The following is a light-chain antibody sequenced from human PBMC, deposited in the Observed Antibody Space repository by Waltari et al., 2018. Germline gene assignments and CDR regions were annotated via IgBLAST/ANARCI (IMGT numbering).Light chain of an antibody. V-gene: IGKV1-NL1*01. CDR2: AAS. CDR1: QGISNS. Sequence: DIQMTQSPSSLSASVGDRVTITCRASQGISNSLAWYQQKPGKAPKLLLYAASRLESGVPSRFSGSGSGTDYTLTISSLQPEDFATYYCQQYYSTWITFGQGTRLEIK. CDR3: QQYYSTWIT. J-gene: IGKJ5*01.